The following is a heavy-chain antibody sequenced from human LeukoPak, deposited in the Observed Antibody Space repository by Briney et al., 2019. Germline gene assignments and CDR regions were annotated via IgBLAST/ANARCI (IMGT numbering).Heavy chain of an antibody. Sequence: GGSLRLSCAASGFTFSSYAMSWVRQAPGKGLEWVSFISNSGSSNDYADSVKGRFTISRDNAKNSLYLQMNSLRAEDTAVYYCATPLDYYDRSDSHQGGDWGQGTLVTVSS. CDR2: ISNSGSSN. CDR1: GFTFSSYA. CDR3: ATPLDYYDRSDSHQGGD. D-gene: IGHD3-22*01. J-gene: IGHJ4*02. V-gene: IGHV3-48*04.